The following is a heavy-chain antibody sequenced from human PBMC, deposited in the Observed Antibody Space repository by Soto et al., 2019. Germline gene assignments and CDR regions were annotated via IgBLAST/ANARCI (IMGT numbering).Heavy chain of an antibody. CDR1: GGSFSGYY. CDR3: ARIDCSSTSCSHFDY. V-gene: IGHV4-34*01. CDR2: INHSGST. J-gene: IGHJ4*02. D-gene: IGHD2-2*01. Sequence: SETLSLTCAVYGGSFSGYYWSWIRQPPGKGLEWIGEINHSGSTNYNPSLKSRVTISVDTSKNQFSLKLSSVTAADTAVYYCARIDCSSTSCSHFDYWGQGTLVTVS.